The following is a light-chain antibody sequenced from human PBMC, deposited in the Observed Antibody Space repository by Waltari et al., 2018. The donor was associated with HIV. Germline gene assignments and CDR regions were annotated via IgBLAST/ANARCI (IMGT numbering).Light chain of an antibody. CDR3: QQRGSRPFI. J-gene: IGKJ3*01. CDR1: QDVYTY. CDR2: NAS. V-gene: IGKV3-11*01. Sequence: VLTQSPATLSLSPGERGSLSCLTSQDVYTYLASYQQKPGQPPRLLIHNASNRAPGIPARFSGGGSGTDFTLTISSVEPEDFAVYYCQQRGSRPFIFGPGTRVEIK.